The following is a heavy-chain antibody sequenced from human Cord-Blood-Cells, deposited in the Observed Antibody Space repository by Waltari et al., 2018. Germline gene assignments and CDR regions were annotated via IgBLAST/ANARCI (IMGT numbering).Heavy chain of an antibody. Sequence: QVQLVQSGAEVKKPGASVKVSCKASGYTFTSYDINWVRQATGQGLEWMEWMHANMGNTGNAEKCHGEVTITRSACMSTAYMELSSLRSEDTAVYYCAGGGKAGTFNFDPWGQGTLVTVSS. D-gene: IGHD1-7*01. V-gene: IGHV1-8*03. CDR1: GYTFTSYD. J-gene: IGHJ5*02. CDR2: MHANMGNT. CDR3: AGGGKAGTFNFDP.